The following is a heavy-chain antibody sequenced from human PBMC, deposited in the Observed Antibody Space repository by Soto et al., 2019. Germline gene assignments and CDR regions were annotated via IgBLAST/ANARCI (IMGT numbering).Heavy chain of an antibody. CDR3: ARDALGYCSSTSCLLPYNWFDP. D-gene: IGHD2-2*01. Sequence: GGSLRLSCAASGFTFSSYAMHWVRQAPGKGLEWVAVISYDGSNKYYADSVKGRFTISRDNSKNTLYLQMNSLRAEDTAVYYCARDALGYCSSTSCLLPYNWFDPWGQGTLVTVSS. V-gene: IGHV3-30-3*01. CDR1: GFTFSSYA. CDR2: ISYDGSNK. J-gene: IGHJ5*02.